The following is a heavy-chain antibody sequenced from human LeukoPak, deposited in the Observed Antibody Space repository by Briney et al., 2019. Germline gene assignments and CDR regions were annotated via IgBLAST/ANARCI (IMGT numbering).Heavy chain of an antibody. CDR2: INSDGSST. D-gene: IGHD3-10*01. Sequence: GGSLRLSCAASGFTFSAYWMHWVRQVPGQGLVWVSRINSDGSSTTYADSVKGRFTISIDDAKNTLFLQMSSLRAEDTAVYYCAREKFHDYNLDLWGLGTLVTVSS. CDR1: GFTFSAYW. CDR3: AREKFHDYNLDL. V-gene: IGHV3-74*03. J-gene: IGHJ5*02.